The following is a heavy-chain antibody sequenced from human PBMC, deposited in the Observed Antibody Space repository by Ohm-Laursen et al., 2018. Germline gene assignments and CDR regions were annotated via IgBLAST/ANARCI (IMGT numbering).Heavy chain of an antibody. CDR1: GFTFSSYA. J-gene: IGHJ4*02. CDR3: AKGVTMIVVVIGFDY. CDR2: ISGSGGST. D-gene: IGHD3-22*01. V-gene: IGHV3-23*01. Sequence: SLRLSCAASGFTFSSYAMSWVRQAPGKGLEWVSAISGSGGSTYYADSVKGRFTISSDNSKNTLYLQMISLRAEDTAVYYCAKGVTMIVVVIGFDYWGQGTLVTVSS.